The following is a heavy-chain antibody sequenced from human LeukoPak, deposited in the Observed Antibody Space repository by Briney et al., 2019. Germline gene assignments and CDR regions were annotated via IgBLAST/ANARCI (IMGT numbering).Heavy chain of an antibody. CDR1: GGSISSSYYH. V-gene: IGHV4-39*01. D-gene: IGHD5-18*01. J-gene: IGHJ4*02. CDR2: IYYSGST. CDR3: ARLSAMVSDY. Sequence: SETLSLTCTVSGGSISSSYYHWAWIRQPPGKGLEWIGSIYYSGSTYYNPSLKSRVTISVDTSKNQFSLNLSSVTAADTAVYYCARLSAMVSDYWGQGTLVTVSS.